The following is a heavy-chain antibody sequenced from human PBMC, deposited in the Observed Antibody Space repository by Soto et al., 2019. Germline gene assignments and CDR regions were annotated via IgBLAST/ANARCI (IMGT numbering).Heavy chain of an antibody. CDR2: IYYSGRT. D-gene: IGHD4-17*01. CDR3: ARKNGVLDAFDI. V-gene: IGHV4-28*01. J-gene: IGHJ3*02. CDR1: GYSISSSNW. Sequence: QVQLQESGPGLVKPSDTLSHTCAVSGYSISSSNWWGWIRQPPGKGLEWIGYIYYSGRTYYNPSLKSRVPTSVDTSKNQFSLKLSSVTAVDTAVYYCARKNGVLDAFDIWGQGTMVTVSS.